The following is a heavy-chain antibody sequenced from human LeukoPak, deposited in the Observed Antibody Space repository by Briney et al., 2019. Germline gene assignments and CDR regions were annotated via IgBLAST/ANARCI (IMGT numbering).Heavy chain of an antibody. J-gene: IGHJ4*02. D-gene: IGHD3-10*01. Sequence: PSETLSLTCTVSGVSITNYYWSWIRQPPGKGLEWIGEINHSGSTNYNPSLKSRVTISVGTSKNQFSLKLSSVTAADTAVYYCARGPYYYGSGSYYNSDYWGQGTLVTVSS. V-gene: IGHV4-34*01. CDR1: GVSITNYY. CDR3: ARGPYYYGSGSYYNSDY. CDR2: INHSGST.